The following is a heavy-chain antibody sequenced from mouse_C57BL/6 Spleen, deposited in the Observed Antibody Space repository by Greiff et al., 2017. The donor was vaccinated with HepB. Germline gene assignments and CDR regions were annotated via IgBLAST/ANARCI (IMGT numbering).Heavy chain of an antibody. CDR2: IDPENGDT. J-gene: IGHJ1*03. D-gene: IGHD1-1*01. CDR1: GFNIKDDY. CDR3: TTDGSRSYWYFDV. V-gene: IGHV14-4*01. Sequence: EVQLQQSGAELVRPGASVKLSSTASGFNIKDDYMHWVKQRPEQGLEWIGWIDPENGDTEYASKFQGKATITADTSSNTAYLQLSSLTSEDTAVYYCTTDGSRSYWYFDVWGTGTTVTVSS.